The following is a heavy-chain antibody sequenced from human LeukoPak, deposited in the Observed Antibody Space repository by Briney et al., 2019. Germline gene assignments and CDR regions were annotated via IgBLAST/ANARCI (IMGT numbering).Heavy chain of an antibody. Sequence: ASVKVSCTASGYPFSSYGISWVRQAPGQRLEWIGWISANTGNTKYAQKFQDRVTMTTDTSSNTAYMELRGLTSDDSAVYYCARAQNPYYFWGQGTPVIVS. J-gene: IGHJ4*02. CDR1: GYPFSSYG. CDR2: ISANTGNT. CDR3: ARAQNPYYF. V-gene: IGHV1-18*01.